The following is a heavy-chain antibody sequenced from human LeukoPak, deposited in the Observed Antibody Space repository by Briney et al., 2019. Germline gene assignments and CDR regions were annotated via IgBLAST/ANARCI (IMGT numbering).Heavy chain of an antibody. CDR3: ARTYYYDSSGDAA. Sequence: GASVKVSCKASGGTFSSYAISWVRQAPGQGLEWMGRIIPILGIANYAQKFQGRVTITADKSTSTAYMELSSLRSEDTAVYYCARTYYYDSSGDAAWGQGTLVTASS. J-gene: IGHJ4*02. CDR2: IIPILGIA. CDR1: GGTFSSYA. D-gene: IGHD3-22*01. V-gene: IGHV1-69*04.